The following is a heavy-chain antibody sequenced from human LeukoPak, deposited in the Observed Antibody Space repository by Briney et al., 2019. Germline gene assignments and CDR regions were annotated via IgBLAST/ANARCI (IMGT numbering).Heavy chain of an antibody. CDR3: ARFVANWNPGGMDV. J-gene: IGHJ6*02. CDR1: GFTFSSYG. V-gene: IGHV3-33*01. CDR2: IWYDGSNK. D-gene: IGHD1-20*01. Sequence: PGGSLRLSCAASGFTFSSYGMHWVRQAPGKGLEWVAVIWYDGSNKYYADSVKGRFTISRDNSKNTLYLQMNSLRAEDTAVYYCARFVANWNPGGMDVWGQGTTVIVSS.